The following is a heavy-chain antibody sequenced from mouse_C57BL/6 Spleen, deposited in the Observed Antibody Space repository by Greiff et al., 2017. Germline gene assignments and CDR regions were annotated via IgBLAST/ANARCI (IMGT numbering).Heavy chain of an antibody. CDR3: ARRWLRYAMDY. CDR2: IDPSDSYT. D-gene: IGHD2-2*01. V-gene: IGHV1-69*01. CDR1: GYTFTSYW. J-gene: IGHJ4*01. Sequence: QVQLQQPGAELVMPGASVKLSCKASGYTFTSYWMHWVKQRPGQGLEWIGEIDPSDSYTNYNQKFKGKSTLTVDKSSSTAYMQLSSLTSEDSAVYYCARRWLRYAMDYWGQGTSVTVSS.